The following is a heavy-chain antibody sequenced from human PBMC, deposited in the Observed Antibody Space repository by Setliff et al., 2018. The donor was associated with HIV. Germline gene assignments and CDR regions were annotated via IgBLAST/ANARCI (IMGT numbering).Heavy chain of an antibody. CDR2: IYYSGTT. J-gene: IGHJ4*02. D-gene: IGHD6-19*01. CDR3: ARHVDGSGRVDY. V-gene: IGHV4-38-2*02. Sequence: SETLSLTCTVSGYSMSGGYYWGWIRQPPGKGLEWIGNIYYSGTTYDNPSLKSRVTISVDTPKNQFSLKLTSVTAADTAVYYCARHVDGSGRVDYWGRGTLVTVSS. CDR1: GYSMSGGYY.